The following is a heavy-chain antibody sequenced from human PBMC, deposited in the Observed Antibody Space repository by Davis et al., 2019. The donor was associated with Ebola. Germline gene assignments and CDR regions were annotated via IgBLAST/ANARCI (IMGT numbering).Heavy chain of an antibody. CDR1: GYTFTSYA. D-gene: IGHD3-10*01. J-gene: IGHJ4*02. CDR2: INPNSGGT. V-gene: IGHV1-2*06. Sequence: AASVKVSCKASGYTFTSYAMHWVRQAPGQGLEWMGRINPNSGGTNYAQKFQGRVTMTRDTSISTAYMELSRLRSDDTAVYYCAREGVTMVRDTFDYWGQGTLVTVSS. CDR3: AREGVTMVRDTFDY.